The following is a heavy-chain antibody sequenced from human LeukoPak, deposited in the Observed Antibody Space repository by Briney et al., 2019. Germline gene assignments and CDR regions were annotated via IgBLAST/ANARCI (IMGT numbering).Heavy chain of an antibody. CDR3: ARDQDYYFDY. CDR2: ISYDGSNK. V-gene: IGHV3-30*03. J-gene: IGHJ4*02. Sequence: GGSLRLSCAASGFTFSTYGMSWVRQAPGKGLEWVAVISYDGSNKYYADSVKGRFTISRDNSKNTLYLQMNSLRAEDTAVYYCARDQDYYFDYWGQGTLVTVSS. CDR1: GFTFSTYG.